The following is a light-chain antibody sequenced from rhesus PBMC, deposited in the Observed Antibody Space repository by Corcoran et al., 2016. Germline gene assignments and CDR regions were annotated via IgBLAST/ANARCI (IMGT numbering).Light chain of an antibody. J-gene: IGLJ6*01. CDR2: EVN. Sequence: QSAPNQSSSVTGSLGQSVTISSTGTSSYIGRYNYVSWYRQQPGTTTKLMIYEVNRRPPGVSDRFSGSKSGNTASLTISGLQAEDEGDYFCSSYEASDSFVFGSGTKLTVL. CDR1: SSYIGRYNY. V-gene: IGLV2-11*01. CDR3: SSYEASDSFV.